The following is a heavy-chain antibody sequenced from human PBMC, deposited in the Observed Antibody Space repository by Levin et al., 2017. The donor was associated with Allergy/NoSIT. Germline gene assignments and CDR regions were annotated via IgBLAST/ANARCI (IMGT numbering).Heavy chain of an antibody. V-gene: IGHV3-21*01. CDR3: ASWAMYHYDRSAFDYFYYAMDV. Sequence: AGESLKISCAASGILFSSYDMNWVRQAPGKGLEWVSSISAGGNYIYYADSVKGRFTISRDNAKNSLFLQMNSLRAEDTAVCYCASWAMYHYDRSAFDYFYYAMDVWGQGTTVTVSS. CDR2: ISAGGNYI. J-gene: IGHJ6*02. D-gene: IGHD3-22*01. CDR1: GILFSSYD.